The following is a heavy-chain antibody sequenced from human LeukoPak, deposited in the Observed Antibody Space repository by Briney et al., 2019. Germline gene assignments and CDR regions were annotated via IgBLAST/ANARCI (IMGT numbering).Heavy chain of an antibody. V-gene: IGHV3-53*01. J-gene: IGHJ4*02. CDR2: LYSDGNT. Sequence: PGGSLRLSCAASGFTVITNDMTWVRQAPGEGLEWVSVLYSDGNTKYADSVQGRFTISRDNSKNTLYLEMNSLSPDDTAVYYCARGVEPLAANTLAYWGQGTLVTVSP. CDR3: ARGVEPLAANTLAY. CDR1: GFTVITND. D-gene: IGHD1-14*01.